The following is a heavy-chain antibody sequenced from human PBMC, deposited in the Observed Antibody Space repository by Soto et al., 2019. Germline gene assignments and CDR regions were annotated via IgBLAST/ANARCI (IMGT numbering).Heavy chain of an antibody. Sequence: GGSLRLCCAASGCTFSSYAMKWVRQAPGKGLEWVSLIGESGTPTYYADSVKGRFTISRDNSGNTLFLEMYSLRAEDTAVYYCARYIPGVRYYGMDVWGQGTTVTVSS. V-gene: IGHV3-23*01. CDR2: IGESGTPT. CDR1: GCTFSSYA. J-gene: IGHJ6*02. CDR3: ARYIPGVRYYGMDV. D-gene: IGHD2-2*01.